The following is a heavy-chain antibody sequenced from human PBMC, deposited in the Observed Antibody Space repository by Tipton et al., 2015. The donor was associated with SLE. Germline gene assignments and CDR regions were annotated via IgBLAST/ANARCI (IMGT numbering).Heavy chain of an antibody. CDR3: ARDRDYYDSSGYGAGYVDY. D-gene: IGHD3-22*01. Sequence: TLSLTCTVSGGSIRSGDYYWSWIRQPPGKGLEWIGYIYYSGSTYYNPSLKSRVTISVDTSKNHFSLKLSSVTAADTAVYYCARDRDYYDSSGYGAGYVDYWGQGTLVTVSS. J-gene: IGHJ4*02. CDR2: IYYSGST. V-gene: IGHV4-30-4*01. CDR1: GGSIRSGDYY.